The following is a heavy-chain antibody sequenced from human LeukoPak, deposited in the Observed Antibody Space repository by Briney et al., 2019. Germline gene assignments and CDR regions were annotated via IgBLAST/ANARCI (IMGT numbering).Heavy chain of an antibody. Sequence: SETLSLTCTVSGGSISSSSYYWGWIRQPPGKGLEWIGSIYYSGSTYYNPSLKSRVTISVDTSKNQFSLKLSSVTAADTAVYYCARTSHHWFGELSAAFDIWGQGTMVTVSS. CDR2: IYYSGST. CDR3: ARTSHHWFGELSAAFDI. J-gene: IGHJ3*02. CDR1: GGSISSSSYY. D-gene: IGHD3-10*01. V-gene: IGHV4-39*07.